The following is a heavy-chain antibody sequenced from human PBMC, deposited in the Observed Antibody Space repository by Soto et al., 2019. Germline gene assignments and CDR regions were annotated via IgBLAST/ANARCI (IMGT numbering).Heavy chain of an antibody. V-gene: IGHV1-18*01. CDR2: ISAYNGNT. J-gene: IGHJ4*02. CDR1: GYTFTSYG. CDR3: ARDMSSSWSFDY. D-gene: IGHD6-13*01. Sequence: ASVKVSCKASGYTFTSYGISWVRQAPGQGLEGVGWISAYNGNTNYAQKLQGRDTMNKDTSTSTAHMELRSLRSDDTAVYYCARDMSSSWSFDYWGQGTLVTVSS.